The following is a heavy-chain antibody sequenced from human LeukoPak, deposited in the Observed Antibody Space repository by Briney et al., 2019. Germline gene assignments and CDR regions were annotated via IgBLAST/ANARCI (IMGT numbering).Heavy chain of an antibody. CDR3: ARHRAYSSSSPLDY. Sequence: PSETLSHTCAVSGGSMRDYYWSWIRQPPGKGLEWIGNIYYSGSTNYNPSLKSRVTMFVDTSKNQFSLRLSSVTAADTAVYYCARHRAYSSSSPLDYWGQGTLVTVSS. CDR2: IYYSGST. CDR1: GGSMRDYY. V-gene: IGHV4-59*08. D-gene: IGHD6-6*01. J-gene: IGHJ4*02.